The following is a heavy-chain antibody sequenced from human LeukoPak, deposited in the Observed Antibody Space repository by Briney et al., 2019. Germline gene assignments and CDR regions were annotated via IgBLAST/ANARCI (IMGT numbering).Heavy chain of an antibody. CDR3: ARADTMIASWFYYYYGMDV. V-gene: IGHV1-8*01. CDR1: GYTFTSYD. J-gene: IGHJ6*02. CDR2: MNPNSGNT. Sequence: ASVKDSCKASGYTFTSYDINWVRQATGQGLEWMGWMNPNSGNTGYAQKFQGRVTMTRNTSISTAYMELSSLRSEDTAVYYCARADTMIASWFYYYYGMDVWGQGTTVTVSS. D-gene: IGHD3-22*01.